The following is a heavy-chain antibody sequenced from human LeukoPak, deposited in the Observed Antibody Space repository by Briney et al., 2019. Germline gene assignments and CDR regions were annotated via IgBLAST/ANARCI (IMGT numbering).Heavy chain of an antibody. Sequence: GGSLRLSCAASGFTFSSYWMSWVRQAPGKGLEWVANIKQDGSEKYYVDSVKGRFTISRDNAKNSLYLQVNSLRAEDTAVYYCARVQSGGYVDYWGQGTLVTVSS. V-gene: IGHV3-7*01. CDR1: GFTFSSYW. D-gene: IGHD2-15*01. CDR2: IKQDGSEK. J-gene: IGHJ4*02. CDR3: ARVQSGGYVDY.